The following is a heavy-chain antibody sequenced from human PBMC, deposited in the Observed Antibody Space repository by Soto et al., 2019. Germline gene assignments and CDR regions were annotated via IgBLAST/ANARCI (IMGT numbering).Heavy chain of an antibody. CDR2: IYYSGST. Sequence: PSETLSLTCTVSGGSISGTFCYWGWIRQPPGKGLEWMGCIYYSGSTFYNPSLKSRGTISADTSKNQFSLKLSSVTAADTAVYYCARSICSRDRCSAPAYFDSWGQGTLVTVSS. D-gene: IGHD2-2*01. J-gene: IGHJ4*02. CDR3: ARSICSRDRCSAPAYFDS. V-gene: IGHV4-39*01. CDR1: GGSISGTFCY.